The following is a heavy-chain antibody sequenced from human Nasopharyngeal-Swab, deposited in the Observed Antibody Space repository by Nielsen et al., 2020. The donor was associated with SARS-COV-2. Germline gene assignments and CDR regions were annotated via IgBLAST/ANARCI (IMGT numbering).Heavy chain of an antibody. J-gene: IGHJ4*02. CDR3: ARSFCSTTSCNIGDY. V-gene: IGHV4-39*01. Sequence: SETLSLTCSVSGDSIISPGYHWGWILQSPGKGLECIGNIYFTGKTYYSSSLTSRVTLSVDTPNNQFSLRLRSVTAADVAVYYCARSFCSTTSCNIGDYWGQGTLVTVSS. CDR2: IYFTGKT. D-gene: IGHD2-2*01. CDR1: GDSIISPGYH.